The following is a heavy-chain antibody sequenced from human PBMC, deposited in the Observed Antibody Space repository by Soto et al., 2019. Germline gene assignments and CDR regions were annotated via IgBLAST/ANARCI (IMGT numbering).Heavy chain of an antibody. V-gene: IGHV1-8*01. D-gene: IGHD6-6*01. CDR1: GYTFTSYD. CDR2: MNPNSGNT. J-gene: IGHJ5*02. CDR3: ARGVVAALYNWFDP. Sequence: QVQLVQSGAEVKKPGASVKVSCEASGYTFTSYDINWVRQATGQGLEWMGWMNPNSGNTGYAQKFQGRVTMTRNTSISTDYMELRSMRSEDTAVYYCARGVVAALYNWFDPWGQGTLVTVSS.